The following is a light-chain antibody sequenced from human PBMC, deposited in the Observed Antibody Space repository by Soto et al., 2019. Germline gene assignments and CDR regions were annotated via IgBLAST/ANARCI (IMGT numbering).Light chain of an antibody. CDR1: QSISSW. CDR3: QQYSSYST. Sequence: DIQMTQSPSTLSASVGDRVTITCRASQSISSWLAWYQQKPGKAPKLLIYKASNLESGVPSRVSVSGSGTEFSLAISSLQPDHVATYYCQQYSSYSTFGQGTKVEIK. J-gene: IGKJ1*01. V-gene: IGKV1-5*03. CDR2: KAS.